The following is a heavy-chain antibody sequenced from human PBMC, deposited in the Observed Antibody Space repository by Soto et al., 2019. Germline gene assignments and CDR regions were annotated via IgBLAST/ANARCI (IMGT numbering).Heavy chain of an antibody. CDR3: VRFPSYYDSSGPTPPLFDY. V-gene: IGHV5-51*01. CDR2: IYPGDSDT. Sequence: PGESLKISCKGSGYRFTSYWIGWVRQMPGKGLEWMGIIYPGDSDTRYSPSFQGQVTISADKSISTAYLQWSSLKASDTAMYYCVRFPSYYDSSGPTPPLFDYWGQGTLVTVSS. D-gene: IGHD3-22*01. CDR1: GYRFTSYW. J-gene: IGHJ4*02.